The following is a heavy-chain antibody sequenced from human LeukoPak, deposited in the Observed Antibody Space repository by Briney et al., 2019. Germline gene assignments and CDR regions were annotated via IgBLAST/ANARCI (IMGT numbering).Heavy chain of an antibody. D-gene: IGHD6-13*01. Sequence: PGGSLRLSCAASGFTFSSYSLNWVRQAPGKGLEWVSSISISGSSIYYVDSVKGRFTISRDNAKNSLYLQMNSLRAEDTAVYYCATAAAGRIDYWGQGTLVTVSS. CDR2: ISISGSSI. V-gene: IGHV3-21*01. CDR3: ATAAAGRIDY. CDR1: GFTFSSYS. J-gene: IGHJ4*02.